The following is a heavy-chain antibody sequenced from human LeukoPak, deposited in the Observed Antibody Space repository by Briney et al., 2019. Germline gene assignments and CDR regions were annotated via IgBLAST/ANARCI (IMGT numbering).Heavy chain of an antibody. J-gene: IGHJ3*02. CDR3: TRGYSGRSAHALDI. V-gene: IGHV3-72*01. CDR2: TGNKASRYTT. CDR1: GSTFSDQY. Sequence: GGSLRLSCAASGSTFSDQYMDWVRQAPGKGLQWVGRTGNKASRYTTEYAASVEGRFTISRDDSKNSLYLQMNSLKTEDTALYYCTRGYSGRSAHALDIWRQGTMVTVSS. D-gene: IGHD1-26*01.